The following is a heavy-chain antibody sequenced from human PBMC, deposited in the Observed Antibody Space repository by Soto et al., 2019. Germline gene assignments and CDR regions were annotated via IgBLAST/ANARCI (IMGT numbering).Heavy chain of an antibody. CDR3: AGDHCGDCYYFDY. J-gene: IGHJ4*02. Sequence: QVQLQESGPGLVKPSQTLSLTCTVSGGSISSGGYYWSWIRQHPGKGLEWIGYIYYSGSTYYNPSXXXRXTISVDTPKNQFSLKLSSVTAADTAVYYCAGDHCGDCYYFDYWGQGTLVTVSS. D-gene: IGHD2-21*02. CDR2: IYYSGST. CDR1: GGSISSGGYY. V-gene: IGHV4-31*03.